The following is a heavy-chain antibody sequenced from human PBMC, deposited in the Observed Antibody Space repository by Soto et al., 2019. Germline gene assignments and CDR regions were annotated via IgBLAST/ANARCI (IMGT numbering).Heavy chain of an antibody. CDR1: GYTFTDYY. J-gene: IGHJ5*02. CDR2: INPNSGGT. V-gene: IGHV1-2*02. Sequence: ASVKVSCKASGYTFTDYYMHWVRQAPGQGLEWMGWINPNSGGTNYAQKFQGRVTMTRDTSISTAYMELSRLRSDDTAVYYCAREEARKPKLFDPWGQGTLVAVSS. CDR3: AREEARKPKLFDP.